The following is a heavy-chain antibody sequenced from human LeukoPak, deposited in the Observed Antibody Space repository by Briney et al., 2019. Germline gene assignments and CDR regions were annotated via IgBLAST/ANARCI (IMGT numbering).Heavy chain of an antibody. Sequence: GGSLRLSCAASGFTFSSYGMHWVRQAPGKGLEWVAVISYDGSNKYYADSVKGRFTTSRDNSKNTLYLQMNSLRAEDTAVYYCAKDLTLYYYYGMDVWGQGTTVTVSS. J-gene: IGHJ6*02. D-gene: IGHD3-9*01. CDR2: ISYDGSNK. CDR1: GFTFSSYG. CDR3: AKDLTLYYYYGMDV. V-gene: IGHV3-30*18.